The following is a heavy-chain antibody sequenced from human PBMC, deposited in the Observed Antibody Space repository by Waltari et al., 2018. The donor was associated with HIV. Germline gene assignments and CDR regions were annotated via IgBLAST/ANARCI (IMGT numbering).Heavy chain of an antibody. CDR1: GSTFSDYC. J-gene: IGHJ4*02. D-gene: IGHD2-8*01. Sequence: QVQWVQSGAGVKKPGASVGVSCKASGSTFSDYCITWVRQAPGQGLEWMGRINLNNGETNYAQNFQGRVTLTRDTSISTIYMDLRWLTSDDTAVYYCARDDDAENLFDFWGQGTLVSVSS. V-gene: IGHV1-2*06. CDR2: INLNNGET. CDR3: ARDDDAENLFDF.